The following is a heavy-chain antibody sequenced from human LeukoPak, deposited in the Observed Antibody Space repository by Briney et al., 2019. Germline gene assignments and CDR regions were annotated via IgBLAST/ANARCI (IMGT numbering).Heavy chain of an antibody. D-gene: IGHD3-22*01. V-gene: IGHV3-73*01. Sequence: PGGSLRLSCAASGFTFSGSAMPWVRQASGKGLEWVGRIRSKANSYATAYAASVKGRFTISRDDSKNTAYLQMNSLKTEDTAVYYCTITYYYDSSGYSLGYWGQGTLVTVSS. CDR2: IRSKANSYAT. J-gene: IGHJ4*02. CDR1: GFTFSGSA. CDR3: TITYYYDSSGYSLGY.